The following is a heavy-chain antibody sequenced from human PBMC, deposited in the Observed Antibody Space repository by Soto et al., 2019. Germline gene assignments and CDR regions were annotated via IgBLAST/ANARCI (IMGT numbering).Heavy chain of an antibody. J-gene: IGHJ6*02. Sequence: SWGSLRLSCAASGFTFNSYGIRLVRQCPFNGLEWVAFISYDSTKTYYADSVKGRFTISRDNSNSALYVQMNSLTGEDTAVYYCARTRSAWSDFHYYSLDVWGQGTTVTVSS. CDR2: ISYDSTKT. CDR3: ARTRSAWSDFHYYSLDV. D-gene: IGHD1-26*01. CDR1: GFTFNSYG. V-gene: IGHV3-30*03.